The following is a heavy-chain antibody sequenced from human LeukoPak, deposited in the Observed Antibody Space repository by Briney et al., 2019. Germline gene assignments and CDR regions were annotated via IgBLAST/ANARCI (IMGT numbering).Heavy chain of an antibody. J-gene: IGHJ6*03. CDR2: IYPGDSDT. CDR3: ARNSRITMVRGDELYYYYYYYMDV. V-gene: IGHV5-51*01. D-gene: IGHD3-10*01. CDR1: GYSFTSYW. Sequence: GESLKISCKGSGYSFTSYWIGWVRQMPGKGLEWMGIIYPGDSDTRYSPSFQGQVTISADKSISTAYLQWSSLKASDTAMYYCARNSRITMVRGDELYYYYYYYMDVWGKGTTVTVSS.